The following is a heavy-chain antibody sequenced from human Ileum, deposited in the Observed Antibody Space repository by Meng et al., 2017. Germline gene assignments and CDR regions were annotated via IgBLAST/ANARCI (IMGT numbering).Heavy chain of an antibody. D-gene: IGHD3-22*01. CDR2: INSDGSDI. Sequence: GESLKISCAASGFTLSTYWMHWVRQTPEKGLVWVARINSDGSDISYADSVKGRFPISRDDAKNTLYLQMNSLRAEDTAVYYCARVGYYDSSNYYAYFQHWGQGTLVTVSS. V-gene: IGHV3-74*01. J-gene: IGHJ1*01. CDR1: GFTLSTYW. CDR3: ARVGYYDSSNYYAYFQH.